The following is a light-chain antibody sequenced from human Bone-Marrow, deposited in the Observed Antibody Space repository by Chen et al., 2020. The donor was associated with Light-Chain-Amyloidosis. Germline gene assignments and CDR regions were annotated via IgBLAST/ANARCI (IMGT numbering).Light chain of an antibody. J-gene: IGLJ2*01. V-gene: IGLV2-23*01. CDR3: CSYGGRGSLDVV. Sequence: QSALTQPASVSGSPGQSITISCTETSSDVGSYNLVSWYQQHPDKAPKLMIYEDNIRPSGVSSRFSGSKSGNTASLTISGHQAEDQADYYCCSYGGRGSLDVVFGGGTKLTVL. CDR1: SSDVGSYNL. CDR2: EDN.